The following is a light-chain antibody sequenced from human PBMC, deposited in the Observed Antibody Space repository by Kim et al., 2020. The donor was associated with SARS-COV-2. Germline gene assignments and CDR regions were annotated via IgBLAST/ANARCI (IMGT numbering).Light chain of an antibody. Sequence: DIQMTQSPSSLSASVGDRITITCRASQGIDNYLAWFQQTPGKLPKLLIYPASNLQSGVPSRFSGSGSGTDFTLTISSLQPEDVATYYCQQYNSAPRTFGGGTKVDIK. CDR1: QGIDNY. V-gene: IGKV1-27*01. CDR3: QQYNSAPRT. CDR2: PAS. J-gene: IGKJ4*01.